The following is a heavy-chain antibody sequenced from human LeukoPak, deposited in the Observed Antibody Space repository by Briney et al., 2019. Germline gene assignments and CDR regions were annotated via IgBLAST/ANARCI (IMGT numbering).Heavy chain of an antibody. CDR3: ASGERYCSSTSCYALDY. Sequence: SETLSLTCTVSGGSISSGGYYWSWIRQHPGKGLGWIGYIYYSGSTYYNPSLKSRVTISVDTSKNQFSLKLSSVTAADTAVYYCASGERYCSSTSCYALDYWGQGTLVTVSS. CDR1: GGSISSGGYY. J-gene: IGHJ4*02. V-gene: IGHV4-31*03. CDR2: IYYSGST. D-gene: IGHD2-2*01.